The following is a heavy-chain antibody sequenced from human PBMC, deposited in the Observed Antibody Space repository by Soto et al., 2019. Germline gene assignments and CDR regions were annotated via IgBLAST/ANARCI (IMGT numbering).Heavy chain of an antibody. CDR3: VRGEAIGDDP. Sequence: EVQLVESGGGLAQLGGSLRLSCTASGLTFSSYWMTWVRQAPGKGLEWVANIKQDGSEKYYVDSVKGRFTISRDNAKNSLYLQMNNLRVEDTAVYYCVRGEAIGDDPWGHGTLVTVSS. D-gene: IGHD3-10*01. J-gene: IGHJ5*02. CDR2: IKQDGSEK. V-gene: IGHV3-7*01. CDR1: GLTFSSYW.